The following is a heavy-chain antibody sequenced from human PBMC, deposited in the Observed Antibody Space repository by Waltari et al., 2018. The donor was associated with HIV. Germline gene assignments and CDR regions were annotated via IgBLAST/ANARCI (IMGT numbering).Heavy chain of an antibody. CDR2: VSSGGIT. D-gene: IGHD3-22*01. CDR3: ARNWGYDSSTVGSFDF. V-gene: IGHV3-53*01. Sequence: EGQVVESGGGLLQAGGSLGISCGVPGVTFSSFLLAWFRPGSGEGLEWVSFVSSGGITYYADSVRGRFTISRDNSKNTLYLHINTLRAEDTAVYYCARNWGYDSSTVGSFDFWGQGTMVTVSS. J-gene: IGHJ3*01. CDR1: GVTFSSFL.